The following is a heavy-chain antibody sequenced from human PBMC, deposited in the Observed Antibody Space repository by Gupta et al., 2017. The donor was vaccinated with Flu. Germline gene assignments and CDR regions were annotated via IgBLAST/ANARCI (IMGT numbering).Heavy chain of an antibody. CDR2: ISYDGSNK. Sequence: RWVRQAPGKGLEWVAVISYDGSNKYYADSVKGRFTISRDNSKNTLYLQMNSLRAEDTAVYYCAKDPTGNFDYWGQGTLVTVSS. D-gene: IGHD4-17*01. J-gene: IGHJ4*02. V-gene: IGHV3-30*18. CDR3: AKDPTGNFDY.